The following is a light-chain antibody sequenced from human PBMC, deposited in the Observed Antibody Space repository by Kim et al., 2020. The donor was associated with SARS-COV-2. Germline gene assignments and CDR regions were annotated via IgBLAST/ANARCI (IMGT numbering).Light chain of an antibody. CDR2: DVS. J-gene: IGLJ2*01. Sequence: QSALTQPASVSGSPGQSITISCTGTSSDIGAYDYVSWYQQHPGKAPRLLIYDVSERPSGVSNRFSASKSGNTASLTISGLQAEDEADYYCSSYTSTSLGVFGGGTTLTVL. CDR3: SSYTSTSLGV. CDR1: SSDIGAYDY. V-gene: IGLV2-14*03.